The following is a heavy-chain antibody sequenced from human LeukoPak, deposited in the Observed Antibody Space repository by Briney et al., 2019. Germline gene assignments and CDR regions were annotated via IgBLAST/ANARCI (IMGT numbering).Heavy chain of an antibody. J-gene: IGHJ4*02. D-gene: IGHD5-24*01. CDR2: ITASGDRT. CDR1: GFTFGSYP. CDR3: AKRAGIGYNYGDFDY. V-gene: IGHV3-23*01. Sequence: PGGSLRLSCAASGFTFGSYPMSWVRQAPGKGLEWVSAITASGDRTYYADSVKGRFTISRDNSKNTLFLQMNSLRAEDTAQYYCAKRAGIGYNYGDFDYWGQGTLVTVSS.